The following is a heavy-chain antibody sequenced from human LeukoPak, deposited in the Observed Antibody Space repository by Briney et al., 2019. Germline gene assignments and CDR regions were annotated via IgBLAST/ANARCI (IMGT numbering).Heavy chain of an antibody. D-gene: IGHD5-18*01. V-gene: IGHV3-7*01. CDR3: ARDLGGYSYGFGYYFDY. Sequence: PGGSLRLSCAGSGFIFSSYWMSWVRQAPGKGLEWVANIKQDGSEKYYVDSVKGRFSISRDNAKNSLYLQMNSLRAEDTAVYYCARDLGGYSYGFGYYFDYWGQGTLVTVSS. CDR2: IKQDGSEK. CDR1: GFIFSSYW. J-gene: IGHJ4*02.